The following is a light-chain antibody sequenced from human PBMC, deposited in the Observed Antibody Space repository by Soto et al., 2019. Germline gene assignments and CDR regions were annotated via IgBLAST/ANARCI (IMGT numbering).Light chain of an antibody. CDR1: QSVSSY. J-gene: IGKJ4*01. Sequence: ETVLTQSPATLSLSPGERATLSCRASQSVSSYLAWYQQRPGQAPRLPIYDASNRATGIPARFSGSGSGTEFTLTISSLQSEDFAVYYCQQYNDWPLTFGGGTKVDIK. CDR2: DAS. CDR3: QQYNDWPLT. V-gene: IGKV3-11*01.